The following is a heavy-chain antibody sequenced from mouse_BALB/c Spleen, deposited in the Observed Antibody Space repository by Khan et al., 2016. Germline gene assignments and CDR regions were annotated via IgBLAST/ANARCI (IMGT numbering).Heavy chain of an antibody. CDR3: AREGTARATVAMDY. CDR1: GYTFTTAG. J-gene: IGHJ4*01. CDR2: INTHSGVP. D-gene: IGHD3-2*01. V-gene: IGHV9-4*02. Sequence: QIQLVQSGPELKKPGETVRISCKASGYTFTTAGMQWVQKMPGKGLKWIGWINTHSGVPKYAEDFKGRFAFSLETSASTAYLQISNLKNEDTATYFCAREGTARATVAMDYWGQGTSVTGSS.